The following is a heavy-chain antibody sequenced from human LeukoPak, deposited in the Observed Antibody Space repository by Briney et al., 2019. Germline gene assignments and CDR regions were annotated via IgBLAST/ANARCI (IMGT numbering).Heavy chain of an antibody. Sequence: GASVKVSCKTSGYSFTDYYMHWVRQAPGQGLEWMGWINPNSGGTNSAQKFQGRVTMTRDTSITTVYMEVSGLTSDDTAIYYCVRADRLDGCPYLIGPWGQGTLVTVSS. CDR3: VRADRLDGCPYLIGP. CDR2: INPNSGGT. J-gene: IGHJ5*02. CDR1: GYSFTDYY. V-gene: IGHV1-2*02. D-gene: IGHD2-21*01.